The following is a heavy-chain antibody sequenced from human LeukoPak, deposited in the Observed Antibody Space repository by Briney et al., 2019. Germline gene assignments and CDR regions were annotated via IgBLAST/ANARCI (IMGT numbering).Heavy chain of an antibody. CDR1: GGTFSSYA. V-gene: IGHV1-69*05. CDR2: IIPSFGTA. J-gene: IGHJ5*02. D-gene: IGHD3-3*01. Sequence: ASVKVSCKASGGTFSSYAISWVRQAPGQGLEWMGGIIPSFGTANYAQKFQGRVTITTDESTSTAYMELSSLRYEERGGYYCARSLTPYYDFWSGYFDDFLWFDPWGQGTLVTVSS. CDR3: ARSLTPYYDFWSGYFDDFLWFDP.